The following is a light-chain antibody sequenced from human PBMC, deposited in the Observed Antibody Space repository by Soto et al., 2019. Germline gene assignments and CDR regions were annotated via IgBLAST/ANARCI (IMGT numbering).Light chain of an antibody. Sequence: DIQLAPSPSSLSQHVGARVTIPCRARQSNSSYFNWPQQKPGKAPELLMYGATGLQSGVPSRFSGSGTGTDFTLTISSLQPEDFATYYCQRSYSIPITFGQGTRLEIK. CDR3: QRSYSIPIT. CDR2: GAT. V-gene: IGKV1-39*01. J-gene: IGKJ5*01. CDR1: QSNSSY.